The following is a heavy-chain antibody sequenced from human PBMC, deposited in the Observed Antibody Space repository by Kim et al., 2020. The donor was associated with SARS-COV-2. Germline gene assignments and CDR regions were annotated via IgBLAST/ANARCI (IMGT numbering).Heavy chain of an antibody. CDR3: ARDRGTYYYDSSGYTPKDY. J-gene: IGHJ4*02. V-gene: IGHV1-18*01. D-gene: IGHD3-22*01. Sequence: ASVKVSCKTSGYTFTRYGISWVRQAPGQGPEWMGWISGYNGNTNYAQNLQGRVTMTTDTSTTTAYMELRSLRSDDTAVYYCARDRGTYYYDSSGYTPKDYWGQGTLVTVSS. CDR2: ISGYNGNT. CDR1: GYTFTRYG.